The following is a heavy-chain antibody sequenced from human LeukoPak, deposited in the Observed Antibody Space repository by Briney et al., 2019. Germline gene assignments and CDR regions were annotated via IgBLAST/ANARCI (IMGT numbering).Heavy chain of an antibody. J-gene: IGHJ4*02. CDR1: GYTFTGYH. V-gene: IGHV1-2*02. CDR2: INPNSGGI. CDR3: ARDGAYCGGDCYSDY. Sequence: GASVKVSCKASGYTFTGYHMHWVRQAPGQGLEWMGWINPNSGGINYAQKFQGRVTMTRDTSISTAYMELSRLRSDDTAVYYCARDGAYCGGDCYSDYWGQGTLVTVSS. D-gene: IGHD2-21*02.